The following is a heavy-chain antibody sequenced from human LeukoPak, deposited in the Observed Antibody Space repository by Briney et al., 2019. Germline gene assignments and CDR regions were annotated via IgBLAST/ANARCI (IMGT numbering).Heavy chain of an antibody. CDR3: ARGGSSSCFHYYCYYMVG. CDR1: GGTFSSYA. D-gene: IGHD6-6*01. Sequence: SVKVSCKASGGTFSSYAISWVRQAPGKGLEWMGGIIPIFGTANYAHKFQGRVTITTDESTSTDYMELTSLRSEDTAVYYCARGGSSSCFHYYCYYMVGWGKGSTV. CDR2: IIPIFGTA. V-gene: IGHV1-69*05. J-gene: IGHJ6*03.